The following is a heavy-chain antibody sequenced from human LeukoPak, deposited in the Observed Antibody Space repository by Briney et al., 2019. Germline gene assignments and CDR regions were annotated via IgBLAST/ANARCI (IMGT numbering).Heavy chain of an antibody. J-gene: IGHJ6*03. D-gene: IGHD3-3*01. CDR2: ISAYNGNT. CDR1: GYTFTSYG. Sequence: ASVKVSCKASGYTFTSYGISWVRQAPGQGLEWMGWISAYNGNTNYAQKLQGRVTMTTDTSTSTAYMELRSLRSDDTTVYYCARARSYYFWSFMDVWGKGTTVTVSS. V-gene: IGHV1-18*01. CDR3: ARARSYYFWSFMDV.